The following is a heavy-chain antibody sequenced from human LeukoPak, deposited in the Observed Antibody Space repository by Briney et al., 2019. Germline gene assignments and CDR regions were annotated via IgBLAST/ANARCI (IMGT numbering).Heavy chain of an antibody. Sequence: ASVEVSCKASGYTFTSYYMHWVRQAPGQGLEWMGWINPDSGVTNYPQKFQGRVTMTRDTSSSTAYMELIRLRSDDTAVYYCARDGTFDIWGQGTMVTVSS. J-gene: IGHJ3*02. CDR1: GYTFTSYY. CDR2: INPDSGVT. CDR3: ARDGTFDI. V-gene: IGHV1-2*02. D-gene: IGHD2-15*01.